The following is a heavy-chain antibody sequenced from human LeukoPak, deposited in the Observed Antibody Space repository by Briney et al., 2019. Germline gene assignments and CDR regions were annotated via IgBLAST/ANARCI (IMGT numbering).Heavy chain of an antibody. D-gene: IGHD3-10*01. CDR2: ISGSGGST. J-gene: IGHJ4*02. V-gene: IGHV3-23*01. CDR3: AKGEYYYGLGSLYYFDY. CDR1: GFTFSSYA. Sequence: GGSLRLSCAASGFTFSSYAMSWVRQAPGKGLEWVSAISGSGGSTYYADSVKGRFTISRDNSKNTLYLQMNSLRAEDTAVYYCAKGEYYYGLGSLYYFDYWGQGTLVTVSS.